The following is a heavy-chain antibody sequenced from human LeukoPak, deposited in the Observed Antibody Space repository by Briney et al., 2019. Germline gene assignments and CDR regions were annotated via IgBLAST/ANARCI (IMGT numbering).Heavy chain of an antibody. V-gene: IGHV3-53*01. D-gene: IGHD1-14*01. CDR2: IYSDGTT. Sequence: GGSLRLSCAASGFTVSTNYMSWVRQAPGKGLEWVSVIYSDGTTYHADSVKGRFTISRDNSKNTLYLQMNSLRAEDTAAYYCARDQGLLRYLDYWGQGTLVTVSS. CDR1: GFTVSTNY. J-gene: IGHJ4*02. CDR3: ARDQGLLRYLDY.